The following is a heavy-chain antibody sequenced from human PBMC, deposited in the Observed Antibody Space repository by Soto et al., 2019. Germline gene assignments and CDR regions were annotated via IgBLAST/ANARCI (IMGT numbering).Heavy chain of an antibody. Sequence: SETLSLTCAVYGGSFSGYYWSWIRQPPGKGLEWIGEINHSGSTNYNPSLKSRVTISVDASKNQFSLKLSSVTAADTAVYYCARGVTYSSSWYWHHLGNWFDPWGQGTLVTVSS. CDR3: ARGVTYSSSWYWHHLGNWFDP. CDR2: INHSGST. CDR1: GGSFSGYY. D-gene: IGHD6-13*01. V-gene: IGHV4-34*01. J-gene: IGHJ5*02.